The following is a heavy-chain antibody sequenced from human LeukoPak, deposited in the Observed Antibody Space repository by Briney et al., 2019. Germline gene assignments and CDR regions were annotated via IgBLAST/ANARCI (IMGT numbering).Heavy chain of an antibody. CDR3: ARDRDSSGWLLYYGMDV. D-gene: IGHD6-19*01. J-gene: IGHJ6*02. V-gene: IGHV3-30-3*01. Sequence: PGGSLRLSCAASGFTFSSSAMHWVRQAPDKGLEWVAVISYDGSNKYYADSVKGRFTISRDNSKNTLYLQMNSLRADDTAVYYCARDRDSSGWLLYYGMDVWGQGTTVTVSS. CDR1: GFTFSSSA. CDR2: ISYDGSNK.